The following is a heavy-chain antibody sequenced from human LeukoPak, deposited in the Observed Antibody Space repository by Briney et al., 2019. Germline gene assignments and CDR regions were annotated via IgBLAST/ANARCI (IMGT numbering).Heavy chain of an antibody. J-gene: IGHJ6*02. CDR2: ISGSGGST. Sequence: GGSLRLPCAASGFTFSSYAMSWVRQAPGKGLEWVSAISGSGGSTYYADSVKGRFTISRDNSKNTLYLQMNSLRAEDTAVYYCARGRLQYNYYYYGMDVWGQGTTVTVSS. D-gene: IGHD4-4*01. CDR1: GFTFSSYA. CDR3: ARGRLQYNYYYYGMDV. V-gene: IGHV3-23*01.